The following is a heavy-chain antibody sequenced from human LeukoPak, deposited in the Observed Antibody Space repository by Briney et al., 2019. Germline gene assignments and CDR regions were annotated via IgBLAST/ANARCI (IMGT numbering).Heavy chain of an antibody. Sequence: GGSLRLSCAASGFTFSSYAMHWVRQAPGKGLEWVAVISYDGSNKYYADSVKGRFTISRDNSKSTLYLQMNSLRAEDTAVYYCARSPYSSGYYYYGMDVWGQGTTVTVSS. CDR2: ISYDGSNK. V-gene: IGHV3-30-3*01. J-gene: IGHJ6*02. CDR1: GFTFSSYA. CDR3: ARSPYSSGYYYYGMDV. D-gene: IGHD3-22*01.